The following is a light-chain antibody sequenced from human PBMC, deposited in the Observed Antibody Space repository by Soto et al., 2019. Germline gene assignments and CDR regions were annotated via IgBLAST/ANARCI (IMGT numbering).Light chain of an antibody. CDR3: QQYHSYPLT. V-gene: IGKV1-16*02. Sequence: DIQMTQSPSSLSASVGDRVTITCRASQDISSFLAWFQQKPGKAPKSLIYAASNLQIGVPSKFRGGGSGTDFTLNISSLQPEDFATYYCQQYHSYPLTFGGGTKVEIK. CDR2: AAS. CDR1: QDISSF. J-gene: IGKJ4*01.